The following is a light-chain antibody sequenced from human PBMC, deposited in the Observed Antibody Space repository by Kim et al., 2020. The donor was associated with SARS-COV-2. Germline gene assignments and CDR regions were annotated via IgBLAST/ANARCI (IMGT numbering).Light chain of an antibody. J-gene: IGKJ5*01. CDR1: QGVADY. V-gene: IGKV3-11*01. CDR3: QQRTNWPGIS. Sequence: SAGETAPPSSGASQGVADYLAYYQQTPGEAPILLIDATSIRASGIATRFSGSGASTYFTLTSRSLEPEDFAVYCCQQRTNWPGISFGEGTRLEIK. CDR2: ATS.